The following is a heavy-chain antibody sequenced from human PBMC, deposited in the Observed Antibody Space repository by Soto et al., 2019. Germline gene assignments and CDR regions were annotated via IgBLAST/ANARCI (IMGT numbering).Heavy chain of an antibody. V-gene: IGHV2-26*01. D-gene: IGHD4-17*01. J-gene: IGHJ6*02. CDR1: GFSLTTGKMG. Sequence: SGPTLVNPTETLTLTCTVSGFSLTTGKMGVSWIRQPPGKALEWLAHIFSDNERSYSTSLQGRLTISKVTSGSQVVLSMTNVDPVDTATYYCARMNVDSYQFYYAMDVWGQGTTVTVS. CDR3: ARMNVDSYQFYYAMDV. CDR2: IFSDNER.